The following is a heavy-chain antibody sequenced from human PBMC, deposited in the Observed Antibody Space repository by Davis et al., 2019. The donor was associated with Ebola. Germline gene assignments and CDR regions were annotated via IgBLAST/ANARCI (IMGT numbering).Heavy chain of an antibody. D-gene: IGHD3-3*01. CDR1: GYSFTGYW. Sequence: GESLKISCKASGYSFTGYWIGWVRQLPGKGLEWMGIMYPGDPETKYNPSFEGHVTISADKSISTVYLQWSSLKASDTAMYYCAKFSFLGGMDVWGQGTTVIVSS. CDR3: AKFSFLGGMDV. J-gene: IGHJ6*02. V-gene: IGHV5-51*01. CDR2: MYPGDPET.